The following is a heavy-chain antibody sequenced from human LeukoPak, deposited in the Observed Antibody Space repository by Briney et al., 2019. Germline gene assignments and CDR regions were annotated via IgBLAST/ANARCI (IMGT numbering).Heavy chain of an antibody. CDR3: AKDGSGSFWQLYFDY. V-gene: IGHV3-23*01. Sequence: GGSLRLSCAASGFTFSSYWMSWVRQAPGKWLEWVSVISATDGSTYYADSVKGRFTISRDNSKNTLYLQMTSLRAEDTAVYFGAKDGSGSFWQLYFDYWGQGPLVTVSS. J-gene: IGHJ4*02. CDR1: GFTFSSYW. CDR2: ISATDGST. D-gene: IGHD3-10*01.